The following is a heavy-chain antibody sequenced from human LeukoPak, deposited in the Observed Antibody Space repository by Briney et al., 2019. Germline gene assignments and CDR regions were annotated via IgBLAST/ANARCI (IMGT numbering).Heavy chain of an antibody. D-gene: IGHD6-19*01. CDR3: AKVGDSSGWYDFDY. Sequence: GGSLRLSCAASGFTFSSYGMHWARQAPGKGLEWVAFIRYDGSNKYYADSVKGRFTISRDNSKNTLYLQMNSLRAEDTAVYYCAKVGDSSGWYDFDYWGQGTLVTVSS. CDR1: GFTFSSYG. J-gene: IGHJ4*02. V-gene: IGHV3-30*02. CDR2: IRYDGSNK.